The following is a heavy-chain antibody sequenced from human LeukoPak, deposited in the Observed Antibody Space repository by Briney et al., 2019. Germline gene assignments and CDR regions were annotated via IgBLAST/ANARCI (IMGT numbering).Heavy chain of an antibody. Sequence: SVKVSCKASGGTFNSYAISWVRQAPGQGLEWMGGIIPFFGTANYAQKFQGRVTITADESTDIVYMELSSLRSEDTAVYYCAREGREYYYDSRGYYYPIWYFNLWGRGTLVTVS. CDR1: GGTFNSYA. D-gene: IGHD3-22*01. CDR2: IIPFFGTA. J-gene: IGHJ2*01. CDR3: AREGREYYYDSRGYYYPIWYFNL. V-gene: IGHV1-69*13.